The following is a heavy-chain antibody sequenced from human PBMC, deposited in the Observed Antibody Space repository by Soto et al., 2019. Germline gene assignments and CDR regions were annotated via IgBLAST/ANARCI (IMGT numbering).Heavy chain of an antibody. V-gene: IGHV1-18*01. CDR3: AGTHCSGGSCYLGGFDY. D-gene: IGHD2-15*01. CDR1: GYTFTSYG. J-gene: IGHJ4*02. Sequence: GASMKVSCKASGYTFTSYGISWVRQAPGQGLEWMGWISAYNGNTNYAQKLQGRVTMTTDTSTSTAYMELRSLRSDDTAVYYCAGTHCSGGSCYLGGFDYWGQGTLVTVSS. CDR2: ISAYNGNT.